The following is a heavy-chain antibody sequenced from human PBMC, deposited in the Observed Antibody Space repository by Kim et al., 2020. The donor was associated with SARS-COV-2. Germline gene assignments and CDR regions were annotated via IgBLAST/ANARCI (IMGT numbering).Heavy chain of an antibody. J-gene: IGHJ4*02. Sequence: GGSLRLSCAASGYTFSSFAMSWVRQAPGKGPEWVSTISATDSRTYYADSVRGRFTISRDNSKNTLYLQMDSLRPEDTAVYYCAKAYRSIGYDWAIDYWGQGTLVTVSS. V-gene: IGHV3-23*01. CDR3: AKAYRSIGYDWAIDY. CDR1: GYTFSSFA. D-gene: IGHD5-12*01. CDR2: ISATDSRT.